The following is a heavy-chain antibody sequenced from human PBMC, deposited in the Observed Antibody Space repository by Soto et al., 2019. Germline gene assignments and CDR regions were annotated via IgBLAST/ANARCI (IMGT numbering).Heavy chain of an antibody. D-gene: IGHD2-2*01. CDR2: IYYSESS. CDR3: ARQGQPLILKIWFDP. V-gene: IGHV4-39*01. CDR1: GDSINSWNYY. J-gene: IGHJ5*02. Sequence: QLQLQESGPGLVKPSDTLSLTCFVSGDSINSWNYYWGWIRQPPGKGLEWIGIIYYSESSYNNPSLKSRITMSVDTSKRQVFLKLRSVTAAATAIYYCARQGQPLILKIWFDPWGQGTLVSVSS.